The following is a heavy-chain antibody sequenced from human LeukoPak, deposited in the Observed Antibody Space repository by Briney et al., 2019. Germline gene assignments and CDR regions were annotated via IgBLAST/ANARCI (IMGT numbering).Heavy chain of an antibody. D-gene: IGHD3-10*01. CDR3: ARRLITMVRGVKMGPINWFDP. V-gene: IGHV1-3*01. Sequence: GASVKVSCKASGYTFTSYAMHWVRQAPGQRLEWMGWINAGNGNTKYSQEFQGRVTITRDTSISTAYMELSRLRSDDTAVYYCARRLITMVRGVKMGPINWFDPWGQGTLVTVSS. CDR2: INAGNGNT. J-gene: IGHJ5*02. CDR1: GYTFTSYA.